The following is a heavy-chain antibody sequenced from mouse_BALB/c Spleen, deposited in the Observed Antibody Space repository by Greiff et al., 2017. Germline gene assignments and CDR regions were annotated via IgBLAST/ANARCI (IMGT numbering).Heavy chain of an antibody. CDR3: ARSYRYDGIAY. D-gene: IGHD2-14*01. CDR2: INSNGGST. CDR1: GFTFSSYG. V-gene: IGHV5-6-3*01. J-gene: IGHJ3*01. Sequence: EVNLVESGGGLVQPGGSLKLSCAASGFTFSSYGMSWVRQTPDKRLELVATINSNGGSTYYPDSVKGRFTISRDNAKNTLYLQMSSLKSEDTAMYYCARSYRYDGIAYWGQGTLVTVSA.